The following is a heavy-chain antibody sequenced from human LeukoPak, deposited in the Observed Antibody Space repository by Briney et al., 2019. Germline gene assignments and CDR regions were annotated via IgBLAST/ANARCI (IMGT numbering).Heavy chain of an antibody. D-gene: IGHD3-22*01. Sequence: EASVKVSCKASGYTFTGYYMHWVRQAPGQGLEWMGSINPNSGGTNYAQKFQGRVTMTRDTSISTAYMDLSMMRSDDTAVYYCARGRYYYDSSGYWTIDHWGQGTLVTVSS. J-gene: IGHJ4*02. CDR2: INPNSGGT. CDR1: GYTFTGYY. V-gene: IGHV1-2*02. CDR3: ARGRYYYDSSGYWTIDH.